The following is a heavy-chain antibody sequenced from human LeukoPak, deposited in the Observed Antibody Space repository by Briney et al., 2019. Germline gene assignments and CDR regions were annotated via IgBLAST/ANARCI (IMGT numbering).Heavy chain of an antibody. Sequence: PGGSLRLPCAASGFTFSSYAMSWVRQAPGKGLEWVSAISGSGGSTYYADSVKGRFTISRGNSKNTLYLQMNSLRAEDTAVYYCAKVGITMIVVVITGFDYWGQGTLVTVSS. CDR3: AKVGITMIVVVITGFDY. CDR1: GFTFSSYA. V-gene: IGHV3-23*01. J-gene: IGHJ4*02. D-gene: IGHD3-22*01. CDR2: ISGSGGST.